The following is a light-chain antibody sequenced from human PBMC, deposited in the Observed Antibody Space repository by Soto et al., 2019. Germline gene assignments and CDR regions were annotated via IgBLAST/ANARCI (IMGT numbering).Light chain of an antibody. CDR1: QGISSA. J-gene: IGKJ5*01. Sequence: AIQLTQSPSSLSASVGDRVTITCRASQGISSALAWYQQKPGKASKSLIYDASSLESGVPSRFSGSGSGTDFTLTISSLQPEDFATYYCQQFNNYPITFGQGTRLEIK. CDR3: QQFNNYPIT. V-gene: IGKV1D-13*01. CDR2: DAS.